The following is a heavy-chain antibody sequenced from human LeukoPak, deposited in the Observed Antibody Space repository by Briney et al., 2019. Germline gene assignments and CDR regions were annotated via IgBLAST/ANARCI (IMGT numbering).Heavy chain of an antibody. CDR1: GLTISRFW. V-gene: IGHV3-7*01. J-gene: IGHJ4*02. CDR2: INQDGSET. Sequence: GSLRLSCSVSGLTISRFWMRWVRQAPGKGLEWVANINQDGSETYVVDSVKGRFTVSRDNAKNLLYLEMDSLRAEDTAVYYCARDRAIFGVFIIVVHWGQGTLVIVSS. D-gene: IGHD3-3*01. CDR3: ARDRAIFGVFIIVVH.